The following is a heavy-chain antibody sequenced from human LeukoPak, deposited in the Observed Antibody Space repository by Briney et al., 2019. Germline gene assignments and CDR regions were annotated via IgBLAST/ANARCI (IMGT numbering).Heavy chain of an antibody. D-gene: IGHD6-6*01. CDR3: VRDPSARFYFDY. CDR2: IAYDGGNI. Sequence: GGSLRLSCAASGFSFSGYGMHWVRQAPGKGLEWVAVIAYDGGNIFYAPSVRGRFTISRDNSRGTLSLQMNSLKVEDTALYYCVRDPSARFYFDYWGQGTLVTVSS. CDR1: GFSFSGYG. J-gene: IGHJ4*02. V-gene: IGHV3-30*03.